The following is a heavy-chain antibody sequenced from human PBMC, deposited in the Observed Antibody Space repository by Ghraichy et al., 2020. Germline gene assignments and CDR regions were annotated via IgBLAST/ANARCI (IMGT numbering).Heavy chain of an antibody. CDR2: VYYDEST. CDR3: ARQIDYGEYRYYYMDV. D-gene: IGHD4-17*01. Sequence: SLTLSLTCSVSGGSIRSPSFYWGWIRQSPEKGLEWLGSVYYDESTYYNPSLRSRMTISMDTSKKHISLKLTSVTAADTGVYYCARQIDYGEYRYYYMDVWGKGTTVTVSS. V-gene: IGHV4-39*01. J-gene: IGHJ6*03. CDR1: GGSIRSPSFY.